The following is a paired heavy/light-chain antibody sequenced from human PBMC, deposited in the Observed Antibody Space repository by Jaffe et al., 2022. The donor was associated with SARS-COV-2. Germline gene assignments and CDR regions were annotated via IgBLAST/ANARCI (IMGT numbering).Heavy chain of an antibody. D-gene: IGHD5-18*01. CDR3: ARDRRAVVPNRVYSYGYAFDI. CDR1: GFTFNSYA. J-gene: IGHJ3*02. Sequence: QVQLVESGGGVVQPGRSLRLSCAASGFTFNSYAMHWVRQAPGKGLEWVAVISYDGTSEYYADSVRGRFTISRDNSKNTLYLQTNSLSAEDTALYYCARDRRAVVPNRVYSYGYAFDIWGQGTMVTVSS. V-gene: IGHV3-30*04. CDR2: ISYDGTSE.
Light chain of an antibody. V-gene: IGLV1-51*02. CDR2: ENN. J-gene: IGLJ3*02. CDR3: GTWDSSLGAGV. CDR1: SSNIGNNY. Sequence: QSVLTQPPSVSAAPGQKVTIFCSGSSSNIGNNYVSWYQQLPGTAPKLLIYENNKRPSGIPDRFSGSKSGTSATLGITGLQTGDEADYYCGTWDSSLGAGVFGGGTKLTVL.